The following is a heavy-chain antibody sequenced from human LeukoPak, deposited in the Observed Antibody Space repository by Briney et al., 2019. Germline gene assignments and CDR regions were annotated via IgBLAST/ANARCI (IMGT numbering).Heavy chain of an antibody. Sequence: SETLSLTCTVSGGSISSSSYYWGWIRQPPGKGLEWIGSIYYSGSTYYNPPLKSRVTISVDTSKNQFSLKLSSVTAADTAVYYCAIDSYYYGSGSYYNGNWFDPWGQGTLVTVSS. CDR3: AIDSYYYGSGSYYNGNWFDP. CDR1: GGSISSSSYY. V-gene: IGHV4-39*07. D-gene: IGHD3-10*01. CDR2: IYYSGST. J-gene: IGHJ5*02.